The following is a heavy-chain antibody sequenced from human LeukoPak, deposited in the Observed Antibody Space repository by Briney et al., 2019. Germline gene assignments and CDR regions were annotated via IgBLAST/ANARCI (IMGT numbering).Heavy chain of an antibody. V-gene: IGHV1-18*01. CDR2: ISAYNGNT. J-gene: IGHJ5*02. CDR3: ARVVGSSSWDNWFDP. CDR1: GYTFTSYG. Sequence: ASVKVSCKASGYTFTSYGISWVRQAPGQGLEWMGWISAYNGNTNYAQKLQGRVTMTTDTSTGTAYMELRSLRSDDTAVYYCARVVGSSSWDNWFDPWGQGTLVTVSS. D-gene: IGHD6-13*01.